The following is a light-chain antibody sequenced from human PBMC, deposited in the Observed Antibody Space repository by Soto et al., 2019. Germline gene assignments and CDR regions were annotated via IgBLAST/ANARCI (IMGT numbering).Light chain of an antibody. Sequence: QSALTQPASVSGSPGQSITISCTGTSSDVGGYNYVSWYQQHPGKAPKLMIYAVSNRPSGVSNRFSGSKSGNTATLTISGLQAEDEADYYCQSYDSSLSAYVFGAGTKVTVL. V-gene: IGLV2-14*01. J-gene: IGLJ1*01. CDR2: AVS. CDR1: SSDVGGYNY. CDR3: QSYDSSLSAYV.